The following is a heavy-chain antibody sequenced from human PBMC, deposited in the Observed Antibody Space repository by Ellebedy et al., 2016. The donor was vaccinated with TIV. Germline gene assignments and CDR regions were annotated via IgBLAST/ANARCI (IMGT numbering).Heavy chain of an antibody. J-gene: IGHJ4*02. Sequence: SVKVSXKASGGTFSSYAISWVRQAPGQGLEWMGGIIPIFGTANYAQKFQGRVTITADESTSTAYMELSSLRSEDTAVYYCALSLSGYDYYFDYWGQGTLVTVSS. V-gene: IGHV1-69*13. CDR1: GGTFSSYA. CDR2: IIPIFGTA. CDR3: ALSLSGYDYYFDY. D-gene: IGHD5-12*01.